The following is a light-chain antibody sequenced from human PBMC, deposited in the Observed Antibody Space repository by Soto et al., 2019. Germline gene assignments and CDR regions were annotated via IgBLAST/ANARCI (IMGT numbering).Light chain of an antibody. CDR2: AAS. J-gene: IGKJ4*01. V-gene: IGKV1-9*01. CDR3: QQLNNFPLT. CDR1: QGISSY. Sequence: DIQLTQSPSFLSASVGDRVTITCRASQGISSYLAWFQQKPGKAPNLLIYAASTLQSGVPSRFSGSGYGTEFTLTISSLQPEDFATHYCQQLNNFPLTFGGGTKVEIK.